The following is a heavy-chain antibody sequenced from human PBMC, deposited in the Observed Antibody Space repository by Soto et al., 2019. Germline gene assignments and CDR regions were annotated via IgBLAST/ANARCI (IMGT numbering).Heavy chain of an antibody. J-gene: IGHJ4*02. CDR1: GGSISSYY. V-gene: IGHV4-59*12. D-gene: IGHD2-2*01. Sequence: SETLSLTCTVSGGSISSYYWSCIRQPPGKGLEWIGYIYYSGSTNYNPSLKSRVTISLDTSKNQFSLKLSSVTAADTAVYYCARDVGSSHGPGHPHYFDYWGQGTLVTVSS. CDR3: ARDVGSSHGPGHPHYFDY. CDR2: IYYSGST.